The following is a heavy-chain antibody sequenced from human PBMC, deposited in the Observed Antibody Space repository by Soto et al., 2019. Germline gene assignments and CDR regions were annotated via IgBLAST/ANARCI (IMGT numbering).Heavy chain of an antibody. Sequence: PGGSLRLSCAASGFTFSNAWMSWVRQAPGKGLEWVGRIKSKTDGGTTDYAAPVKGRFTISRDDSKNTLYLQMNSLKTEDTAVYYCTTERGSTEYSYGYGEAFDIWGQGTMVTVSS. V-gene: IGHV3-15*01. D-gene: IGHD5-18*01. CDR3: TTERGSTEYSYGYGEAFDI. J-gene: IGHJ3*02. CDR2: IKSKTDGGTT. CDR1: GFTFSNAW.